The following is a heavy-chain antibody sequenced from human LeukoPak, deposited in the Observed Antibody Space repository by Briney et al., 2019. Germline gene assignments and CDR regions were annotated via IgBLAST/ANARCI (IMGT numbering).Heavy chain of an antibody. CDR1: GFTVSSNY. D-gene: IGHD3-10*01. V-gene: IGHV3-66*01. J-gene: IGHJ4*02. CDR2: IYRDGST. CDR3: ARGSARYYGSGSYYLLDY. Sequence: PGGSLRLSCAVSGFTVSSNYMSWVRQAPGKGLEWVSLIYRDGSTYYADSVKGRFTISRDNAKDSLYLQMNSLRAEDTAVYYCARGSARYYGSGSYYLLDYWGQGTLVTVSS.